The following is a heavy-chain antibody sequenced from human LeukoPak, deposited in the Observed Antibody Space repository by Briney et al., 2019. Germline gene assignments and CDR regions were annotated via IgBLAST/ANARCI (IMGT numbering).Heavy chain of an antibody. J-gene: IGHJ4*02. V-gene: IGHV7-4-1*02. CDR2: INTSTGNP. Sequence: GASVKVSCKASGYTFTNYAMNWVRQAPGQGLEWMGWINTSTGNPTYAQGFTGRFVFSLDTSVSTAYLQISSLKAEDTAVYYCARDFPVPYSSSWYRPLDYWGQGTLVTVSS. D-gene: IGHD6-13*01. CDR3: ARDFPVPYSSSWYRPLDY. CDR1: GYTFTNYA.